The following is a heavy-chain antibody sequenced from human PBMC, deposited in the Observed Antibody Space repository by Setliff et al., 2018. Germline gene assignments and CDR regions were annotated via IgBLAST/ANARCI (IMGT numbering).Heavy chain of an antibody. CDR3: ARDPLGEIAVAGHDAFDI. D-gene: IGHD6-19*01. J-gene: IGHJ3*02. CDR2: IYYSGST. V-gene: IGHV4-39*07. Sequence: SETLSLTCTVSAGSISSSSYYWGWIRQPPGKGLEWIGSIYYSGSTYYNPSLKSRVTISVDTSKNQFSLKLSSVTAADTAVYYCARDPLGEIAVAGHDAFDIWGQGTMVTVSS. CDR1: AGSISSSSYY.